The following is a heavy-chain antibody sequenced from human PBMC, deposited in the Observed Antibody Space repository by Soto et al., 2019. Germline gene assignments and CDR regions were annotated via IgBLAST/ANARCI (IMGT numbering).Heavy chain of an antibody. D-gene: IGHD1-20*01. J-gene: IGHJ6*02. Sequence: PGGSLRLSCAASGFIFSTYGMHWVRQAPGKGLEWVALIWYDGSKKMYGDSMKGRFTISRDSSKNTVYLQMNSLRAEDTAVYYCARDLNCNSIYYYGMDVWGQGPTVTVSS. CDR1: GFIFSTYG. CDR2: IWYDGSKK. CDR3: ARDLNCNSIYYYGMDV. V-gene: IGHV3-33*01.